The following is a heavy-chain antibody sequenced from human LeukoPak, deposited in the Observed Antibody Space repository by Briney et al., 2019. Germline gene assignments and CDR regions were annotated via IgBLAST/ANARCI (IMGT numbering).Heavy chain of an antibody. V-gene: IGHV4-34*01. CDR1: GGSFSGYY. CDR2: INPSGRT. J-gene: IGHJ4*02. Sequence: PSETLSLTCAVYGGSFSGYYWNWIRQSPGKGLEWIGEINPSGRTTYNPSLKSRATTSLDTSKNQFSLNLSSVTAADTAVYYCARGTVDSVSPRDWGQGTLVTVSS. D-gene: IGHD5/OR15-5a*01. CDR3: ARGTVDSVSPRD.